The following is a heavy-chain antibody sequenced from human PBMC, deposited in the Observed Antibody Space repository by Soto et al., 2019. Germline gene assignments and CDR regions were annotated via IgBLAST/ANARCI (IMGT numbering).Heavy chain of an antibody. J-gene: IGHJ3*02. V-gene: IGHV3-66*04. Sequence: EVQLVESGGGLVQPGGSLRLSCAASGFTVSSNYMSWVHQAPGKGLDWVSITYSGGSTYYVDAVKGRFTISRDKSKNTLYLQMNSLRAEDTAVYYCARRVTTSWAFDIWGQGTMVTVSS. CDR3: ARRVTTSWAFDI. D-gene: IGHD3-22*01. CDR1: GFTVSSNY. CDR2: TYSGGST.